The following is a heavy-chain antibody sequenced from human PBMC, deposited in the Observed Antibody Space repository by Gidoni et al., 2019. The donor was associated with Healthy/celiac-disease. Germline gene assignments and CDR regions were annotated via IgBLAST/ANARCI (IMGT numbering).Heavy chain of an antibody. Sequence: QVQLQESGPGLVKPSQTLSLTCTVSGGSISSGSYYWSWIRQPAGKGLEWIGRIYTSGSTNYNPSLKSRVTISVDTSKNQFSLKLSSVTAADTAVYYCARENDILTGYYFDYWGQGTLVTVSS. CDR2: IYTSGST. D-gene: IGHD3-9*01. CDR1: GGSISSGSYY. V-gene: IGHV4-61*02. J-gene: IGHJ4*02. CDR3: ARENDILTGYYFDY.